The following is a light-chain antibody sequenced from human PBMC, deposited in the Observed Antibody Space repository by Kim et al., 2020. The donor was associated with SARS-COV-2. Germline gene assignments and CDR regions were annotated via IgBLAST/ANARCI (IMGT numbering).Light chain of an antibody. CDR1: SGHSSYA. CDR2: LNSDGSH. Sequence: VKLTCTLSSGHSSYAIAWHQQQPEKGPRYLMKLNSDGSHSKGDGIPDRFSGSSSGAERYLTISSLQSEDEADYYCQTWGTGIHVVFGGGTQMTVL. J-gene: IGLJ2*01. CDR3: QTWGTGIHVV. V-gene: IGLV4-69*01.